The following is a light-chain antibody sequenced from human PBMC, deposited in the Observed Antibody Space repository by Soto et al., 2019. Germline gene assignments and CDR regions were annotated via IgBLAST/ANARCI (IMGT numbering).Light chain of an antibody. J-gene: IGKJ1*01. CDR1: QSLLNSNGYNY. CDR2: LGS. CDR3: MQALHTPWT. V-gene: IGKV2-28*01. Sequence: VMTQYPLSLTVTPGGPASISCRSNQSLLNSNGYNYLDWYLQKPGQSPQLLIYLGSNRASGVPDRFSGSGSGTDFTLKISRVDAEDVGVFYCMQALHTPWTFGQGTKVDIK.